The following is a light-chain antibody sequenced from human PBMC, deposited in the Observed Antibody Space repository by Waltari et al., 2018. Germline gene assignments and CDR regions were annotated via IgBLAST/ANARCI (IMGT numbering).Light chain of an antibody. J-gene: IGLJ1*01. CDR3: SSYTSSSTYV. CDR1: SSDIGGHNY. CDR2: DAI. V-gene: IGLV2-14*01. Sequence: QSALTQPASVSGSPGQSITISCTGTSSDIGGHNYISWYQQFPGKPTRLMIHDAIKRPSGVSTRFSCSKSGNTASLTISELQAEDVADYYCSSYTSSSTYVFGTGTQVTVL.